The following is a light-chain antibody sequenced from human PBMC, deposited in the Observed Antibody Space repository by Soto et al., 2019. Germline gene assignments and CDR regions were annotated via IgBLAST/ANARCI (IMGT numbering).Light chain of an antibody. CDR3: QHRSNWLA. V-gene: IGKV3-11*01. Sequence: VVTPPEDPLSLSPGEGATLSCRASQSVSSYLAWYQQKPGQAPRLLIYDASNRATGIPARFSGSGSGTDFTLTITSLEPEDFAVYYCQHRSNWLAFGGGTEVDI. CDR2: DAS. CDR1: QSVSSY. J-gene: IGKJ4*01.